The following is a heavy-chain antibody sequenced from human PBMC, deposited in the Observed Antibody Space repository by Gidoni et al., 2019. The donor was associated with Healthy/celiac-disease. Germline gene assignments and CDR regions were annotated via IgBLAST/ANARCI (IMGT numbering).Heavy chain of an antibody. Sequence: QAPGKGLEWVSYISSSSSTIYYADSVKGRFTISRDNAKNSLYLQMNSLRDEDTAVYYCARNMWSIAVAGPVGYYYGMDVWGQGTTVTVSS. V-gene: IGHV3-48*02. CDR2: ISSSSSTI. CDR3: ARNMWSIAVAGPVGYYYGMDV. J-gene: IGHJ6*02. D-gene: IGHD6-19*01.